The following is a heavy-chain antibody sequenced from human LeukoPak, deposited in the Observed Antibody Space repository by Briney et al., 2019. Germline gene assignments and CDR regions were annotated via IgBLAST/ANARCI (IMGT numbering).Heavy chain of an antibody. Sequence: ASVKVSCKASGYTFTGYYMHWVRQATGQGLEWMGWMNPNSGNTGYAQKFQGRVTITRNTSISTAYMELSSLRSEDTAVYYCARAYYYDSSGYYYVGFDYWGQGTLVTVSS. V-gene: IGHV1-8*03. CDR1: GYTFTGYY. D-gene: IGHD3-22*01. J-gene: IGHJ4*02. CDR2: MNPNSGNT. CDR3: ARAYYYDSSGYYYVGFDY.